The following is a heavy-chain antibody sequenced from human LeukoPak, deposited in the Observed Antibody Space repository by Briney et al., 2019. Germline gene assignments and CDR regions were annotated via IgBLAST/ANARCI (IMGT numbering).Heavy chain of an antibody. J-gene: IGHJ5*02. CDR3: ARRYSSRLYNWLDP. CDR2: ISYDGGDP. D-gene: IGHD6-13*01. CDR1: GFTFSSYW. V-gene: IGHV3-74*01. Sequence: GGSLRLSCAASGFTFSSYWMHWVRQAPGKGRVWVSRISYDGGDPSYADSVKGRFTISRDNAKNTLYLQMNSLTAEDTAVYYCARRYSSRLYNWLDPWGQGTLVTVSS.